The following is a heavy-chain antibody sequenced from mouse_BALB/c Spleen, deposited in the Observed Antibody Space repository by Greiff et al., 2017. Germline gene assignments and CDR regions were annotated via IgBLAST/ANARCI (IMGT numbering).Heavy chain of an antibody. CDR3: ARWGYDGYYAMDY. V-gene: IGHV5-17*02. D-gene: IGHD2-14*01. Sequence: EVKLVESGGGLVQPGGSRKLSCAASGFTFSSFGMHWVRQAPEKGLEWVAYISSGSSTIYYADTVKGRFTISRDNPKNTLFLQMTSLRSEDTAMYYCARWGYDGYYAMDYWGQGTSVTVSS. CDR2: ISSGSSTI. J-gene: IGHJ4*01. CDR1: GFTFSSFG.